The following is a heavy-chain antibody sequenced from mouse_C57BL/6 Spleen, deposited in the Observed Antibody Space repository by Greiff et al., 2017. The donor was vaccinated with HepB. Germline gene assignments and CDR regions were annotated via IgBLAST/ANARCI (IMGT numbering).Heavy chain of an antibody. J-gene: IGHJ2*01. V-gene: IGHV1-54*01. CDR3: ARRDYYGSSLDY. D-gene: IGHD1-1*01. CDR1: GYAFTNYL. CDR2: INPGSGGT. Sequence: VQLQQSGAELVRPGTSVKVSCKASGYAFTNYLIEWVKQRPGQGLEWIGVINPGSGGTNYNEKFKGKATLTADKSSSTAYMQPSSLTSEDSAVYFCARRDYYGSSLDYWGQGTTLTVSS.